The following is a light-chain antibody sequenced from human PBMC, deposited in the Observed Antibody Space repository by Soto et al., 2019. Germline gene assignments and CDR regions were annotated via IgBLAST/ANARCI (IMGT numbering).Light chain of an antibody. CDR2: GAS. Sequence: DLQMTQSPTSLSASVGDTVTITCRASQRIDKYLNWYQQKPGKAPKVLIFGASSLHTGVPSRFSGSGSGTEFTLTISSLQLEDFAIYFCQQSFLTPFTFGGGSKVEIK. CDR1: QRIDKY. V-gene: IGKV1-39*01. J-gene: IGKJ4*01. CDR3: QQSFLTPFT.